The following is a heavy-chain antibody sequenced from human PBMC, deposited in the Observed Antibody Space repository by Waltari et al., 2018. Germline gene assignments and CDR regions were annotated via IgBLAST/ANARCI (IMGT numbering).Heavy chain of an antibody. J-gene: IGHJ3*01. D-gene: IGHD6-13*01. CDR3: SKQKAAGGPHDAFDV. V-gene: IGHV1-24*01. CDR2: FDPEDGEK. CDR1: GDTLNELS. Sequence: QVQLVQSGVEVKKPGASVKVSCKVSGDTLNELSIHWVRQTPGKGLEVRGGFDPEDGEKIYAPKFQGRVTMTEDTSTDTAYMELNSLTSEDTSIYYCSKQKAAGGPHDAFDVWGQGTLVIVSS.